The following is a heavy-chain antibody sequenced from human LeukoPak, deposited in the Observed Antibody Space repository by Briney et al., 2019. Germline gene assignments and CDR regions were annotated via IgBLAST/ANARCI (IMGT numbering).Heavy chain of an antibody. D-gene: IGHD3-22*01. J-gene: IGHJ4*02. CDR1: GGSFSGYY. CDR2: INHSGST. V-gene: IGHV4-34*01. CDR3: ARGLDYYDSSGIYYFDY. Sequence: SETLSLTCAVYGGSFSGYYWSWIRQPPGKGLEWIGEINHSGSTNYNPSLKSRVTISVDTSKNQFSLKLSSVTAADTAVYYCARGLDYYDSSGIYYFDYWGQGTLVTVSS.